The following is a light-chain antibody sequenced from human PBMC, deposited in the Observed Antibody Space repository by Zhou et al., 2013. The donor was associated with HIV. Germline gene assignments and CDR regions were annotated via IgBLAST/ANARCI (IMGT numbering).Light chain of an antibody. CDR2: GAS. V-gene: IGKV1-39*01. CDR3: QQSYNTPWT. J-gene: IGKJ1*01. Sequence: DIQVTQSPSSLSASVGDRVTVTCRASQTISRFLNWYHEKPGKAPSLLIFGASTLQTGAPSRFSGSGSGIDFTLTISSLQPEDIGTYYCQQSYNTPWTFGQGTKVEI. CDR1: QTISRF.